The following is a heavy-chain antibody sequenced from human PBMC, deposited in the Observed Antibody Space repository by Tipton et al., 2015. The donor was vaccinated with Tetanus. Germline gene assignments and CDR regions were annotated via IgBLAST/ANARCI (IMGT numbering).Heavy chain of an antibody. CDR3: ARSADNWFDP. V-gene: IGHV4-39*01. CDR2: IYYYNGNT. CDR1: GGSLSSGTVY. Sequence: TLSLTCTVSGGSLSSGTVYWDWIRQPPGKALEWIGNIYYYNGNTLQNPSLKNRVTLSLDKSKNQFSLKLRSVTAADTAVYYCARSADNWFDPWGPGTLVTVSS. J-gene: IGHJ5*02.